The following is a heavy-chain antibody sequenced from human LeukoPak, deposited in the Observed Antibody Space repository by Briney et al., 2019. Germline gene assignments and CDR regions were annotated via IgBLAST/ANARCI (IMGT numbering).Heavy chain of an antibody. J-gene: IGHJ4*02. Sequence: ASVKVSCKASGGTFSSYAISWVRQAPGQGLEWMGGIIPIFGTANYAQKFQGRVTITADESTSTAYMELSSLRSEDTAVYYCARDLKGLYNWNGWPYYFDYWGQGTLVTVSS. D-gene: IGHD1-1*01. CDR2: IIPIFGTA. CDR1: GGTFSSYA. CDR3: ARDLKGLYNWNGWPYYFDY. V-gene: IGHV1-69*13.